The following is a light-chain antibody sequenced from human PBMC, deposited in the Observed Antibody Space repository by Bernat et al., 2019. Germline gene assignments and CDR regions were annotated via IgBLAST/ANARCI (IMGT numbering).Light chain of an antibody. CDR2: DVT. CDR3: SSYTSSSTLVL. J-gene: IGLJ2*01. CDR1: SSDVGGYNY. V-gene: IGLV2-14*03. Sequence: QSALTQSASVSGSPGQSITISCTGTSSDVGGYNYVSWYQQHPGNAPKLVIYDVTNRPSGVSNRFSGSKSGNTASLSISGLQAEDEADYYCSSYTSSSTLVLFGGGTKLTVL.